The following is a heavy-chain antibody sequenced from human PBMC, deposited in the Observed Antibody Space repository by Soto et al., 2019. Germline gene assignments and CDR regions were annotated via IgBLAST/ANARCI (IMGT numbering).Heavy chain of an antibody. CDR1: GGTCIGYY. CDR2: INHSGST. Sequence: PSETHSLTSTFYGGTCIGYYWSWIRQPTGKGLEWIGEINHSGSTNYNPSLKSRVTISVDTSKNQFSLKLSSVTAADTAVYYCARGRMKYYYYYGMDVWGQGTTVTVSS. V-gene: IGHV4-34*01. J-gene: IGHJ6*02. CDR3: ARGRMKYYYYYGMDV.